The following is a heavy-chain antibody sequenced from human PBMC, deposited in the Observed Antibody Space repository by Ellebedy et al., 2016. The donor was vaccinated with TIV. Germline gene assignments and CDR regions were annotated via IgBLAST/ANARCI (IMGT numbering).Heavy chain of an antibody. J-gene: IGHJ4*02. V-gene: IGHV3-9*01. CDR2: LFCEGGGT. D-gene: IGHD3-10*01. CDR1: GLTCNVYA. CDR3: ARGGNYVSGPFDY. Sequence: SLKISCAGSGLTCNVYALHWVRQVPGKGLEWVSGLFCEGGGTGYADSVKGRFTTSRDNAKNTLSLQMNSLRAEDTAVYYCARGGNYVSGPFDYWGQGTLVTVSS.